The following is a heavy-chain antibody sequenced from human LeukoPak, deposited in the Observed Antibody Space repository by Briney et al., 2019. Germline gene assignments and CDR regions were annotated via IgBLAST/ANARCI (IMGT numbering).Heavy chain of an antibody. J-gene: IGHJ4*02. CDR2: VNAGNGNT. CDR3: AAELYSGTYGRCCSFAF. CDR1: GYTFTSYA. D-gene: IGHD1-26*01. V-gene: IGHV1-3*03. Sequence: ASVKVSCKASGYTFTSYAMHWVRQAPGQRLEWMGWVNAGNGNTKYSQEFQGRVTITRDTSASTAYMELSSLRSEDMAVYYCAAELYSGTYGRCCSFAFWGQGTPVTVSS.